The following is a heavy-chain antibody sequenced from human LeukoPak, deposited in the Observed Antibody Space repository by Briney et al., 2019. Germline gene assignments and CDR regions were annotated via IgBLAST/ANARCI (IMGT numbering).Heavy chain of an antibody. CDR3: ASILYFSSTSCSGPYNWFDP. Sequence: PGGSLRLSCAASGFTFSSYSMNWVRQAPGKGLEWVSSISSSSSYIYYADSVKGRFTISRDNAKNSLYLQMNSLRADDTAVYYWASILYFSSTSCSGPYNWFDPWGQGTLVTVSS. J-gene: IGHJ5*02. V-gene: IGHV3-21*01. CDR1: GFTFSSYS. D-gene: IGHD2-2*01. CDR2: ISSSSSYI.